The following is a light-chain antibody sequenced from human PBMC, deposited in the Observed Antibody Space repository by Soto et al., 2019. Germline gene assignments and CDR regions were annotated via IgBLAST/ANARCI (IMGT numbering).Light chain of an antibody. J-gene: IGKJ1*01. V-gene: IGKV1-17*01. CDR2: AAS. CDR1: QSISSY. CDR3: LQHNTYPRT. Sequence: DIQMTQSPSPLSASVGDRVTITCRASQSISSYLGWYQQKPAKAPKRLIYAASSLQSGVPSRFSGSGSGTEFTLTISSLQPEDSATYFCLQHNTYPRTFGQGTKVDIK.